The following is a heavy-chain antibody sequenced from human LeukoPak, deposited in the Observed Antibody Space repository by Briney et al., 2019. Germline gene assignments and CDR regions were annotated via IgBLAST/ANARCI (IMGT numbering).Heavy chain of an antibody. CDR3: ARDLYYYGMDV. CDR1: GFTYSSYG. Sequence: GGSLRLSCAASGFTYSSYGMHLVRQASGKGLEWVAVIWYDGSNKYHADSVKGRFTISRDNSKNTLYLQMNSLRAEDTAVYYCARDLYYYGMDVWGQGTTVTVSS. V-gene: IGHV3-33*01. J-gene: IGHJ6*02. CDR2: IWYDGSNK.